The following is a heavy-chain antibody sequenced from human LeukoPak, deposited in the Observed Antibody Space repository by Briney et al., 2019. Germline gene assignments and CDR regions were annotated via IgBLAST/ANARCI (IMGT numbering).Heavy chain of an antibody. Sequence: GGFLRLSCAASGFTFSSYSMNWVRQAPGKGLEWVSSISSSSSYIYYADSVKGRFTISRDNAKNSLYLQMNSLRPEDTALYYCVKGTPLGYWGQGTLVTVSS. D-gene: IGHD2/OR15-2a*01. CDR3: VKGTPLGY. V-gene: IGHV3-21*04. CDR2: ISSSSSYI. CDR1: GFTFSSYS. J-gene: IGHJ4*02.